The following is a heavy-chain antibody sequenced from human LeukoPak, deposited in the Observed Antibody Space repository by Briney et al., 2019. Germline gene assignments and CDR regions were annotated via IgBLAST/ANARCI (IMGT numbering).Heavy chain of an antibody. Sequence: ASVKVSCKGSGYTFSKYAMNWVRQAPGQGLEWMGWINTKTGDPTYGQGSTGRFVFSLETSVSTAYLQINSLKAEDTAVYYCARGGGGAVVPALWGQGTLITVSS. CDR2: INTKTGDP. J-gene: IGHJ4*02. CDR3: ARGGGGAVVPAL. CDR1: GYTFSKYA. V-gene: IGHV7-4-1*02. D-gene: IGHD2-2*01.